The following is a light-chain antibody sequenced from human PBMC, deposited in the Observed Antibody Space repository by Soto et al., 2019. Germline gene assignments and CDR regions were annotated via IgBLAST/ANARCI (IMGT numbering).Light chain of an antibody. J-gene: IGKJ2*01. CDR2: WAS. Sequence: DIVMTQSPDSLAVSLGERATINCKSSQSILYSSNNKNQLAWYQQKPGQPPKLLMYWASTRQSGVPDRFSGTEAGTDFTLTNSSLQAEDVAVYYCQQYNSPPYTFGQGTKLE. V-gene: IGKV4-1*01. CDR1: QSILYSSNNKNQ. CDR3: QQYNSPPYT.